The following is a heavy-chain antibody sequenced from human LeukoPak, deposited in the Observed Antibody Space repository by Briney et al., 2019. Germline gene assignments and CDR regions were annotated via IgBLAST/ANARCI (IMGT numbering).Heavy chain of an antibody. V-gene: IGHV1-69*05. CDR3: ARDSPKPRYDFCSGYYVD. CDR2: IIPIFGTA. CDR1: GGTFSSYA. Sequence: ASVKVSCKASGGTFSSYAISWVRQAPGQGLEWMGGIIPIFGTANYAQKFQGRVTITTDESTSTAYMELSSLRSEDTAVYYCARDSPKPRYDFCSGYYVDWGRGTLVTVSS. D-gene: IGHD3-3*01. J-gene: IGHJ4*02.